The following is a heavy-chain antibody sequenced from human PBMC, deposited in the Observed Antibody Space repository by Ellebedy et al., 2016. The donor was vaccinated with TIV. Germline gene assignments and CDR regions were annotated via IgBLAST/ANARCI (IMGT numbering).Heavy chain of an antibody. CDR3: ARSRSSGWLHTPDY. V-gene: IGHV1-46*04. CDR2: INPSTGST. J-gene: IGHJ4*02. Sequence: ASVKVSCKASGYTFTSYFIHWVRQAPGQGPEWMGIINPSTGSTTYAQKLQGGVTMTRDTSTSTVYMELSSLRSEDTAVYFCARSRSSGWLHTPDYWGQGTLVTVSS. D-gene: IGHD6-19*01. CDR1: GYTFTSYF.